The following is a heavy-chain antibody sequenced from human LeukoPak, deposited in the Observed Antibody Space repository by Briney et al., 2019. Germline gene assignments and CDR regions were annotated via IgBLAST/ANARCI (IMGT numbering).Heavy chain of an antibody. CDR1: GFTFSSYG. CDR2: IWYDGSNK. V-gene: IGHV3-33*01. Sequence: GSLRLSCAASGFTFSSYGMHWVRQAPGKGLEWVAVIWYDGSNKYYADSVKGRFTISRDNSKNTLYLQMNSLRAEDTAVYYCARAIGLGATTTWGQGTLVTVSS. CDR3: ARAIGLGATTT. D-gene: IGHD1-26*01. J-gene: IGHJ4*02.